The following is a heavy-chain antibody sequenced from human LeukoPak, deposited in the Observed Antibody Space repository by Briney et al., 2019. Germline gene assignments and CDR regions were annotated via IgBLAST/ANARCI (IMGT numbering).Heavy chain of an antibody. J-gene: IGHJ4*02. CDR1: GFTFTNYA. CDR2: ISGSGGTT. D-gene: IGHD3-22*01. V-gene: IGHV3-23*01. Sequence: GGSLRLSCAASGFTFTNYAMSWVRQAPGKGLEWVSAISGSGGTTYYADSVKGRFTISRDNSKNTLYLQMNGLRAEDTAVYYCAKYVYDSSVYFYSFDYWGQGTLVTVSS. CDR3: AKYVYDSSVYFYSFDY.